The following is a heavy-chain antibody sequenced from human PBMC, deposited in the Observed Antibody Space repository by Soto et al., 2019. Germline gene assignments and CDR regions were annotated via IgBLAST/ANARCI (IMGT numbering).Heavy chain of an antibody. CDR1: GFIFSNYA. J-gene: IGHJ6*02. Sequence: QVQLVESGGGVVQPGRSLRLSCAASGFIFSNYAMHWVRQAPGKGLEWVAVISYSGSNKAYVDSVKGRFTISRDNSKNPVYLEMNRLGGEEPGGYLCVRSEREGIGVVVGSRPGEYGIGVWGHGTPVTVS. D-gene: IGHD3-3*01. CDR2: ISYSGSNK. CDR3: VRSEREGIGVVVGSRPGEYGIGV. V-gene: IGHV3-30-3*01.